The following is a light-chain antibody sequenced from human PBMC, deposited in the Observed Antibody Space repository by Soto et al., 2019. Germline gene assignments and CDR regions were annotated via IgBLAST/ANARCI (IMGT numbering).Light chain of an antibody. CDR2: EVS. Sequence: QSALTQPASVSGSPGQSXXXXCTGSSSDVGFYNYVSWYQQHPGEVPKLIIFEVSNRPSGVSNRFSGSKSGNTASLTISGLQAEDEAAYYCSSYTTSSTRVFGTGTQLTV. CDR1: SSDVGFYNY. J-gene: IGLJ1*01. V-gene: IGLV2-14*01. CDR3: SSYTTSSTRV.